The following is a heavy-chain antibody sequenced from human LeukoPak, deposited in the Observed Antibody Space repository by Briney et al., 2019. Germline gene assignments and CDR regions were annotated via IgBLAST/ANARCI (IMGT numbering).Heavy chain of an antibody. D-gene: IGHD3-10*01. V-gene: IGHV3-23*01. CDR1: GLTFGNYG. Sequence: GSLRLSCVASGLTFGNYGMNWVRQAPGKGLEWVSSIGGGGYTTYYADSVRGRFTISRDNSKNSMYLQMSSLRAEDTAIYYCAEVESSYCRIWGQGTLVTVSS. J-gene: IGHJ4*01. CDR2: IGGGGYTT. CDR3: AEVESSYCRI.